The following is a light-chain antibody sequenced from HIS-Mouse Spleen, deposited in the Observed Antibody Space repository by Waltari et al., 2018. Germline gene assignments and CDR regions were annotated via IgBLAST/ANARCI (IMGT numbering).Light chain of an antibody. CDR3: QSADSSGTWV. V-gene: IGLV3-10*01. CDR1: ALPKKY. J-gene: IGLJ3*02. Sequence: SYELTQPPSVSVSPGQTARITCSGDALPKKYAYWYQQKSGQAPVLVIYEDSKRPSGIPERFSGSSSGTMATLTISGAQAEDEADYYCQSADSSGTWVFGGGTKLTVL. CDR2: EDS.